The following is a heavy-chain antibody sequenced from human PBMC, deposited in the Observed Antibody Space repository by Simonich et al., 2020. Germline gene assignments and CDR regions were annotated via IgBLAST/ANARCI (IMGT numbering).Heavy chain of an antibody. CDR1: GFTFSSYW. D-gene: IGHD6-6*01. CDR2: IKQDGSEK. V-gene: IGHV3-7*01. CDR3: SREYSSSSDPYWYFDL. J-gene: IGHJ2*01. Sequence: EVQLVESGGGLVQPGGSLRLSCAASGFTFSSYWMSWVRQAPGKGLECMANIKQDGSEKYYVDSVKGRFTISRDNAKNSLYLQMNSLRAEDTAVYYCSREYSSSSDPYWYFDLWGRGTLVTVSS.